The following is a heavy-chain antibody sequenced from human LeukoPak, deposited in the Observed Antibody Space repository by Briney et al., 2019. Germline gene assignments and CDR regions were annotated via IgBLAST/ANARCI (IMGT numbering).Heavy chain of an antibody. CDR2: INHSGST. Sequence: SETLSLTCAIYDESFSSYYWTWIRQSPGKGLEYIGEINHSGSTKYNPSLKSRITISVDTSKNQFSLKLSSATAADTATYYCARHSLNNYGHYYWGQGTLVTVSS. D-gene: IGHD4-17*01. J-gene: IGHJ4*02. V-gene: IGHV4-34*01. CDR1: DESFSSYY. CDR3: ARHSLNNYGHYY.